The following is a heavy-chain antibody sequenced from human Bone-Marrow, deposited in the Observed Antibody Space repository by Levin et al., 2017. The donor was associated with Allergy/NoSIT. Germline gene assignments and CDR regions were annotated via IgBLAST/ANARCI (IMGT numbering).Heavy chain of an antibody. D-gene: IGHD2-15*01. CDR3: AGRISGGRAFDS. CDR1: GGSISSYY. Sequence: SETLSLTCTVSGGSISSYYWSWIRQPPGKGLEWIGYISYSGSTNYNPSLKSRVTMSVDTSKNQFSLKLSSVTAADTAMYYCAGRISGGRAFDSWGQGTMVTVSS. J-gene: IGHJ3*02. V-gene: IGHV4-59*01. CDR2: ISYSGST.